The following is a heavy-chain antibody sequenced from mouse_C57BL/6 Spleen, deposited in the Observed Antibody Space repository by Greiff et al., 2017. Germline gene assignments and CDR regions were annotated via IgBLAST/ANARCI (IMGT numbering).Heavy chain of an antibody. Sequence: VQLQQPGAELVRPGSSVKLSCKASGYTFTSYWMHWVKQRPIQGLEWIGNIDPSDSETHYNQKFKDKATLTVDKSSSTAYMQLSSLTSEDSAVYYCAREGQDYGSSYWYFDVWGTGTTVTVSS. CDR2: IDPSDSET. J-gene: IGHJ1*03. CDR3: AREGQDYGSSYWYFDV. D-gene: IGHD1-1*01. V-gene: IGHV1-52*01. CDR1: GYTFTSYW.